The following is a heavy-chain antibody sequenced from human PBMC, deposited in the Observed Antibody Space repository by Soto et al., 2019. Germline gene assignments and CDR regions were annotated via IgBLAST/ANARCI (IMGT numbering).Heavy chain of an antibody. CDR2: IYYNGNT. Sequence: SETLSLTCTVSGGSLSNHYWSWIRQPPGKGLEWIGYIYYNGNTNYNPPLKSRVTMSVDTSKNQISLKLSSVTAADTAVYYCTRANWYSEYWGQGTLVTSPQ. D-gene: IGHD7-27*01. J-gene: IGHJ4*02. CDR3: TRANWYSEY. V-gene: IGHV4-59*11. CDR1: GGSLSNHY.